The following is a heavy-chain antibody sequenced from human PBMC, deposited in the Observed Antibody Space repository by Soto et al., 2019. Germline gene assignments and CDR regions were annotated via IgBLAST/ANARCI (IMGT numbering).Heavy chain of an antibody. Sequence: PGGSLRLSCAASGFTFSSYAMSWVRQAPGKGLEWVSAISGSGGSTYYADSVKGRFTISRGNSKNTLYLQMNSLRAEDTAVYYCAKSAAPDYDILTGYPLCPKPCYGMDVWGQGTTVTVSS. CDR3: AKSAAPDYDILTGYPLCPKPCYGMDV. V-gene: IGHV3-23*01. CDR2: ISGSGGST. D-gene: IGHD3-9*01. J-gene: IGHJ6*02. CDR1: GFTFSSYA.